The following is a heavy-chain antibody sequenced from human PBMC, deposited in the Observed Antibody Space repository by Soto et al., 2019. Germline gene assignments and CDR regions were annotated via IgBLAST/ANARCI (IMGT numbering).Heavy chain of an antibody. J-gene: IGHJ4*02. V-gene: IGHV5-51*01. CDR2: IYPGDADT. CDR1: GYSFTSYW. D-gene: IGHD4-4*01. CDR3: ARQDSKDYFDY. Sequence: PGESLKISWKGSGYSFTSYWIGWVRQMPGNGLGWVGIIYPGDADTRYSPSFQGQVTISADKSISTAYLQWSSLKASDAAMYYCARQDSKDYFDYWGQGTLVTVSS.